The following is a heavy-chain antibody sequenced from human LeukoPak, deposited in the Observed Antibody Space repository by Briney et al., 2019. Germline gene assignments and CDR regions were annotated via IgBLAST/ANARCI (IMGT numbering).Heavy chain of an antibody. Sequence: GGSLRLSCVASGFPFSAYAMSWVRQAPSKGLEWVSGIRGSGDPAYYAESVKGRFTFYRDNVRNIVYLQMNSLRAEDTALYYCAKDLSSGTGRGFDHWGQGTLVSVSS. CDR3: AKDLSSGTGRGFDH. V-gene: IGHV3-23*01. J-gene: IGHJ4*02. CDR1: GFPFSAYA. D-gene: IGHD3/OR15-3a*01. CDR2: IRGSGDPA.